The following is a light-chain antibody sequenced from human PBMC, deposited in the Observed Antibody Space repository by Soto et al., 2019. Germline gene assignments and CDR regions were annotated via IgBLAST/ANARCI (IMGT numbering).Light chain of an antibody. CDR3: QQHNGYSERM. J-gene: IGKJ1*01. CDR2: GAS. CDR1: QGISSN. Sequence: QLSQSPSSLSAYIGDRVTITCRASQGISSNLAWYQQKPGRAPKLLIFGASTLQSGVPSRFSGSGSGTDFTLTISSLQPEDFATYFCQQHNGYSERMFGQGS. V-gene: IGKV1-9*01.